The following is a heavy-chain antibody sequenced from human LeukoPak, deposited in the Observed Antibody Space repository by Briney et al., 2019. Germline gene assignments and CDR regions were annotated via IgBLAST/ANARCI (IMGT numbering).Heavy chain of an antibody. CDR3: ARRTYFYDSSGYYFDY. V-gene: IGHV4-59*01. Sequence: SETLSLTCTVSGGSISSYYWSWIRQPPGKGLECIGYIYYSGSTNYNPSLKSQVTISVDTSKNQFSLKLSSVTAADTAVYYCARRTYFYDSSGYYFDYWGQGTLVTVSS. J-gene: IGHJ4*02. D-gene: IGHD3-22*01. CDR2: IYYSGST. CDR1: GGSISSYY.